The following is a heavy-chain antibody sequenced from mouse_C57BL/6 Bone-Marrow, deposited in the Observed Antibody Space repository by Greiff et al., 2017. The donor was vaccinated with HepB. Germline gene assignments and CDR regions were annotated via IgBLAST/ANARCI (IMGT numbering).Heavy chain of an antibody. CDR3: YYYGSSLFAY. J-gene: IGHJ3*01. CDR2: IDPENGDT. Sequence: EVQLQQSGAELVKPGASVKLSCTASGFNIKDDYMHWVKQRPEQGLEWIGWIDPENGDTEYASKFQGKATITADTSSNTAYLQLSSLTSEDTAVYYCYYYGSSLFAYWGQGTLVTVSA. CDR1: GFNIKDDY. D-gene: IGHD1-1*01. V-gene: IGHV14-4*01.